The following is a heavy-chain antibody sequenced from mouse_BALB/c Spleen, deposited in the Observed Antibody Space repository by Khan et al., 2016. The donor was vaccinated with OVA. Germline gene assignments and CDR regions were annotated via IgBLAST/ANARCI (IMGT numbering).Heavy chain of an antibody. J-gene: IGHJ4*01. CDR3: PRKNYYGYAVDY. D-gene: IGHD1-1*01. Sequence: EVQLQESGPGLVKPSQSLSLTCTVTGYSITSNYAWNWIRQFPGNKLEWMGYISYSGSTSYNPSLKSRISITRDTSKNQFFLQLNSVTTEDTATYYCPRKNYYGYAVDYWGQGTSVTVSS. CDR1: GYSITSNYA. CDR2: ISYSGST. V-gene: IGHV3-2*02.